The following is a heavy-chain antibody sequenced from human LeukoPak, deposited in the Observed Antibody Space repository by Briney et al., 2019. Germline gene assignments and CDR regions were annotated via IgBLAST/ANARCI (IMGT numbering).Heavy chain of an antibody. J-gene: IGHJ4*02. CDR2: IKEDGTET. V-gene: IGHV3-7*03. Sequence: GGSLRLSCAASGFMFSSNWMSWVRLAPGKGLEWAANIKEDGTETYYVDSVKGRFTISRDNAKNSLYLQMNSLRVEDTAVYYCAKEGRSLQTYWGQGTLVTVSS. CDR1: GFMFSSNW. CDR3: AKEGRSLQTY. D-gene: IGHD5-24*01.